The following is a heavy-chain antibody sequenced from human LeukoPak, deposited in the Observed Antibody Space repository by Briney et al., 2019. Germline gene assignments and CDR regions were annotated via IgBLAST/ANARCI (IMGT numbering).Heavy chain of an antibody. J-gene: IGHJ5*02. CDR3: ARAWVTIFGVVSRLDP. CDR1: GFTFSSYS. Sequence: PGGSLRLSCAASGFTFSSYSMNWVRQAPGKGLEWVSSISSSSSYIYYADSVKGRFTISRDNAKNSLYLQMNSLRAEDTAVYYCARAWVTIFGVVSRLDPWGQGTLVTVSS. CDR2: ISSSSSYI. D-gene: IGHD3-3*01. V-gene: IGHV3-21*01.